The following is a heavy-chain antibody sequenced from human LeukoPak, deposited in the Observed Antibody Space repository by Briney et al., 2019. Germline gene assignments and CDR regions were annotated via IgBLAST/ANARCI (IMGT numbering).Heavy chain of an antibody. CDR1: GFTFSNYA. Sequence: PGGSLRLSCAASGFTFSNYAIHWVRQAPGKGLEWVAFIRYDGSNKYYADSVKGRFTISRDNSKNTLYLQMNSLRAEDTAVYYCANRDGYGAEEYFDYWGQGTLVTVSS. J-gene: IGHJ4*02. CDR3: ANRDGYGAEEYFDY. V-gene: IGHV3-30*02. CDR2: IRYDGSNK. D-gene: IGHD5-24*01.